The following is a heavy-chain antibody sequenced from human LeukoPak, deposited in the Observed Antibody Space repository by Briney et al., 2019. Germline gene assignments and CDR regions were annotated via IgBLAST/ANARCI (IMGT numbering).Heavy chain of an antibody. J-gene: IGHJ4*02. CDR3: ARDKNSGYDFDY. CDR2: ISSSGTYI. CDR1: EFTFSSYN. Sequence: PGGSLRLSCAASEFTFSSYNMNWVRQAPGKGLEWVSSISSSGTYIYYADSVKGRFTISRDNAKNSLYLQMNSLRAEDTAVYYCARDKNSGYDFDYWGQGTLVTVSS. D-gene: IGHD5-12*01. V-gene: IGHV3-21*01.